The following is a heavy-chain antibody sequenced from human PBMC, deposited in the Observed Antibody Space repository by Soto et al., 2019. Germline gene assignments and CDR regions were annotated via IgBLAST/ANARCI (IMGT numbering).Heavy chain of an antibody. J-gene: IGHJ3*02. CDR1: GGSISSGGYY. Sequence: QVQLQESGPGLVKPSQTLSLTCTVSGGSISSGGYYWSWIRQHPGKGLEWTGYIYYSGSTYYNPSLKSRVTISVDTSKNQFSLKLSAVTAADTAVYYCAGGSITRVRGVHAFDIWGQGTMVTVSS. CDR3: AGGSITRVRGVHAFDI. D-gene: IGHD3-10*01. V-gene: IGHV4-31*03. CDR2: IYYSGST.